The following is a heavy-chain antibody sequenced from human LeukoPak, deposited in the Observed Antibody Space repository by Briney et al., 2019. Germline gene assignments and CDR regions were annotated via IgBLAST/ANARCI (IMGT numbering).Heavy chain of an antibody. V-gene: IGHV3-30-3*01. CDR1: GFTFSSYA. D-gene: IGHD5-12*01. J-gene: IGHJ4*02. CDR2: MSYDGSNK. Sequence: GGSLRLSCAASGFTFSSYAMHWVRQAPGKGLEWVSVMSYDGSNKYYADSVKGRFTISRANSKNTLYLQMNSLRAEDTAVYYCARDSVDTNGWGYYFDYWGQGTLVTVSS. CDR3: ARDSVDTNGWGYYFDY.